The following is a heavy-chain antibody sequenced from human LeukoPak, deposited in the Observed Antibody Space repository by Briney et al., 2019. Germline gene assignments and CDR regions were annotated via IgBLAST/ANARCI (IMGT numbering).Heavy chain of an antibody. V-gene: IGHV3-30*03. Sequence: PGGSLRLSCAASGFTFSSYGMHWVRQAPGKGLEWVAVISYDGSNKYYADSVKGRFTISRDNSKNTLYLQMNSLKTEDTAVYYCTTEGITGTKFDYWGQGTLVTVSS. J-gene: IGHJ4*02. CDR3: TTEGITGTKFDY. CDR2: ISYDGSNK. D-gene: IGHD1-7*01. CDR1: GFTFSSYG.